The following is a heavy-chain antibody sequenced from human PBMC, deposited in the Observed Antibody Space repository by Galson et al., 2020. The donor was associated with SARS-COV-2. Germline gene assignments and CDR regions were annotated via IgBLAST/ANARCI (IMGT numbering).Heavy chain of an antibody. J-gene: IGHJ6*02. D-gene: IGHD3-3*01. CDR1: GGSISSYY. CDR3: ASSTQIFGNNYYYYYGMDV. CDR2: IYTSGST. Sequence: SETLSLTCTVSGGSISSYYWSWIRQPAGKGLEWIGRIYTSGSTNYNPSLKSQVTMSVDTSKNQFSLKLSSVTAADTAVYYCASSTQIFGNNYYYYYGMDVWGQGTTVTVSS. V-gene: IGHV4-4*07.